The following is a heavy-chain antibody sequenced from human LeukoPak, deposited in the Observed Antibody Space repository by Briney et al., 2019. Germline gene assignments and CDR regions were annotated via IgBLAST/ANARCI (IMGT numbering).Heavy chain of an antibody. D-gene: IGHD3-9*01. Sequence: GGSLRLSCAACRFTFSNYSMNWVRQAPGKGLEWVSFISSSSYIYYADSVKGRFTISRDNAKNSLYLQMNSLRVEDTAVYYCARVPDNYDILTGYDTPLGWGQGTLVTVSS. CDR1: RFTFSNYS. J-gene: IGHJ4*02. V-gene: IGHV3-21*06. CDR3: ARVPDNYDILTGYDTPLG. CDR2: ISSSSYI.